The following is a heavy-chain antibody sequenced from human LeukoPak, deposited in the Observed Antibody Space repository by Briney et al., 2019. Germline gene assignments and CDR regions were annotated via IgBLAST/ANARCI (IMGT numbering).Heavy chain of an antibody. CDR1: GFTFSSYS. CDR3: ARGSGREAAAGK. J-gene: IGHJ4*02. V-gene: IGHV3-21*01. D-gene: IGHD6-13*01. Sequence: KPGGSLRLSCAGSGFTFSSYSMNWVRQAPGKGLEWVSSISSSSSYIYYADSVKGRFTISRDNAKNSLYLQMNSLRAEDTAVYYCARGSGREAAAGKWGQGTLVTVSS. CDR2: ISSSSSYI.